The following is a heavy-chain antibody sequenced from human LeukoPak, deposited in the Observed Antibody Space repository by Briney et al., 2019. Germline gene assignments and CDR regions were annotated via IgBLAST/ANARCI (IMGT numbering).Heavy chain of an antibody. CDR1: GGSISTYY. CDR2: IYTSGST. CDR3: ARGFHSNGWHYFDS. V-gene: IGHV4-4*07. D-gene: IGHD6-19*01. Sequence: PSETLSLTCTVSGGSISTYYWSWIRQPAGEGMEWTGRIYTSGSTNNNPSLKSRVTMSVDTSKNQFSLKLSSVTAADTAIYHCARGFHSNGWHYFDSRGQGTLVTVSS. J-gene: IGHJ4*02.